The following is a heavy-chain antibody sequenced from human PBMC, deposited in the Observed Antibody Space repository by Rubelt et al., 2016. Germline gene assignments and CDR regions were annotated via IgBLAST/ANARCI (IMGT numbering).Heavy chain of an antibody. CDR2: INHRGST. D-gene: IGHD4-23*01. Sequence: QVQLQQWGAGLLKPSETLSLTCAVYGGSFIGYYWSWIRQPPGKGLEWIGEINHRGSTNYNPSLKSRVTISVDTSMNPFALELTSVTAAYTAVYYCAGDYGGNSAVSWGRGTLITVSS. CDR3: AGDYGGNSAVS. V-gene: IGHV4-34*01. CDR1: GGSFIGYY. J-gene: IGHJ5*02.